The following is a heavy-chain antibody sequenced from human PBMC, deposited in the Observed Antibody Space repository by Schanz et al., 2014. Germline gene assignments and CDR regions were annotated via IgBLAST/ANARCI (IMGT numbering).Heavy chain of an antibody. Sequence: QVQLVQSGAEMKKPGASVKVSCKASGYTFTGYYIHWVRQAPGQGLEWMGRIISILGIPNYAQKFQGRVTFTADKSTSTAYMELSSLKSEDTAVYYCASSGAGYSSSWDFDYWGQGTLVTVSS. CDR3: ASSGAGYSSSWDFDY. CDR1: GYTFTGYY. CDR2: IISILGIP. D-gene: IGHD6-13*01. V-gene: IGHV1-69*09. J-gene: IGHJ4*02.